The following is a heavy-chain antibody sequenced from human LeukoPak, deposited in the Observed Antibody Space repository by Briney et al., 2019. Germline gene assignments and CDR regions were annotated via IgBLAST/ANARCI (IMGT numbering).Heavy chain of an antibody. Sequence: PGGSLRLSCAASGFTFSSYGMHWVRQAPGKGLDWVAVISYDGSNKYYADSVKGRFTISRDNSKNTLLLQMNSLRAEDTAVYYCAKGSNRGVATIDYWGQGTLVTVSS. CDR1: GFTFSSYG. CDR2: ISYDGSNK. J-gene: IGHJ4*02. D-gene: IGHD5-12*01. CDR3: AKGSNRGVATIDY. V-gene: IGHV3-30*18.